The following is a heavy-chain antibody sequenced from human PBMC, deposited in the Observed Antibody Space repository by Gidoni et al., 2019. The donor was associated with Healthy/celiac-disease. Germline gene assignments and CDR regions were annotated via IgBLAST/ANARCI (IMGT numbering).Heavy chain of an antibody. CDR2: INPSGGST. CDR1: GYTFTSYY. V-gene: IGHV1-46*01. Sequence: QVQLVQSGAEVKKPGASVKVSCKASGYTFTSYYMHWVRQAPGQGLEWMGIINPSGGSTSYAQKFQGRVTMTRDTSTSTVYMELSSLRSEDTAVYYCARGSGSYLTQGLWAYWGQGTLVTVSS. D-gene: IGHD1-26*01. J-gene: IGHJ4*02. CDR3: ARGSGSYLTQGLWAY.